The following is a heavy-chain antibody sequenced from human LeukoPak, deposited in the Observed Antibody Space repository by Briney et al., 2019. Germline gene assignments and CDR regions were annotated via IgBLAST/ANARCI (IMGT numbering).Heavy chain of an antibody. CDR3: AKEVYYYDSSGHSEPGAFDI. J-gene: IGHJ3*02. D-gene: IGHD3-22*01. V-gene: IGHV3-9*03. CDR1: GFTFDDYA. CDR2: ISWNSGSI. Sequence: HPGGSLRLSCAASGFTFDDYAMHWVRQAPGKGLEWVSGISWNSGSIGYADSVKGRFTISRDNAKNSLYLQMNSLRAEDMALYYCAKEVYYYDSSGHSEPGAFDIWGQGTMVTVSS.